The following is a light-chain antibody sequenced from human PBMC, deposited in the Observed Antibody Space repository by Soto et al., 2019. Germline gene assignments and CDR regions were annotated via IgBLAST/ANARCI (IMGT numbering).Light chain of an antibody. Sequence: QSVLTQPPSVSGAPGQRVTISCTGSSSNIGANYDVQWYQQLPEAAPKLLIYGNNNRPSGVPDRISGSKSGTSASLAITGLQAEDEAHYYCQSYDSSLSGVVFGGGTQLTVL. V-gene: IGLV1-40*01. CDR3: QSYDSSLSGVV. CDR2: GNN. J-gene: IGLJ2*01. CDR1: SSNIGANYD.